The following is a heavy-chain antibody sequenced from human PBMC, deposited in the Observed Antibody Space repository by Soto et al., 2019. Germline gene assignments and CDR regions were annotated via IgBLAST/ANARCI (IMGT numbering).Heavy chain of an antibody. D-gene: IGHD3-22*01. Sequence: SETLSLTCAVSGGSISSGDYYWSWIRQPPGKGLEWIGYIYHSGSTYYNPSLKSRVTISVDRSKNQFSLKLSSVTAADTAVYYCARDNRSGYYFDYWGQGTLVTVSS. J-gene: IGHJ4*02. V-gene: IGHV4-30-2*01. CDR2: IYHSGST. CDR3: ARDNRSGYYFDY. CDR1: GGSISSGDYY.